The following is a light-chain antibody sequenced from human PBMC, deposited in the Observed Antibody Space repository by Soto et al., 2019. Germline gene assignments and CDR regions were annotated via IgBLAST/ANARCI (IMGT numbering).Light chain of an antibody. Sequence: EIVLTQSPATLSLSPGEKATISCRASQSVSSYLAWYQQKPGQAPRLLIYDASNRATGIPARFRGSGSGTDFTLTISSLEPEDFAVYYCQQRSNWWTFGQGTKVDIK. CDR1: QSVSSY. CDR3: QQRSNWWT. J-gene: IGKJ1*01. V-gene: IGKV3-11*01. CDR2: DAS.